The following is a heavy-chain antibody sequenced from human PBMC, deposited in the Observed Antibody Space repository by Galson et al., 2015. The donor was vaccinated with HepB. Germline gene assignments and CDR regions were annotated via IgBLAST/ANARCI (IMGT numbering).Heavy chain of an antibody. D-gene: IGHD3-3*01. Sequence: SVRLSCAAYGFTFSTYSMTWVRQAPGMGLEWVSSINSVSSHIYYADSVRGRFTISRDNAKNSLSLQMNSLRVEDTAVYYCVRARREVLRFFDSDHWGQGTLVTVSS. V-gene: IGHV3-21*01. CDR1: GFTFSTYS. CDR3: VRARREVLRFFDSDH. J-gene: IGHJ4*02. CDR2: INSVSSHI.